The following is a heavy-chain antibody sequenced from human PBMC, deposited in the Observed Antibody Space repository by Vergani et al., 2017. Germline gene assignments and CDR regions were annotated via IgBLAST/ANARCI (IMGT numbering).Heavy chain of an antibody. Sequence: EVRLVESGGGLLQPGTSLRLSCSASGFTFGVSNMNWVRQAPGKGLEWVSSISGSSSTIFYADSVKGRFTISRDNAKNSLFLQMSSPRVEDTAVDYCAREIASNVMASWGQGTLVTVSS. CDR1: GFTFGVSN. J-gene: IGHJ5*02. V-gene: IGHV3-48*01. CDR2: ISGSSSTI. CDR3: AREIASNVMAS. D-gene: IGHD4-11*01.